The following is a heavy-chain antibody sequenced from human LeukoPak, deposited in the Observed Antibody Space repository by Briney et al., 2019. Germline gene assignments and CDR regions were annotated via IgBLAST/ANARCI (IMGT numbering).Heavy chain of an antibody. J-gene: IGHJ4*02. CDR3: ARQRWGHAYYFYY. Sequence: SETLSLTCTVSGGSITSYYWSWIRQPPGKGLEWIGYIYYSGSTTYNPSTKRRVAISVETSKNQFSLKLSSVTAADTAVYYCARQRWGHAYYFYYWGQGTLVTVSS. CDR1: GGSITSYY. D-gene: IGHD5-24*01. CDR2: IYYSGST. V-gene: IGHV4-59*08.